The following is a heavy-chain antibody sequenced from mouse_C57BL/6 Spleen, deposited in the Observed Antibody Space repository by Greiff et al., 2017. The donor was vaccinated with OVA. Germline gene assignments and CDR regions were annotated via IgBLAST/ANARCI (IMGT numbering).Heavy chain of an antibody. CDR1: GYTFTSYG. D-gene: IGHD1-1*01. J-gene: IGHJ2*01. Sequence: VQLQQSGAELVRPGTSVKMSCKASGYTFTSYGISWVKQRTGQGLEWIGEIYPRSGNTYYNEKFKGKATLTADKSSSTAYMELRSLTSEDSAVYFCARSGSYGSSYDYFDYWGQGTTLTVSS. V-gene: IGHV1-81*01. CDR2: IYPRSGNT. CDR3: ARSGSYGSSYDYFDY.